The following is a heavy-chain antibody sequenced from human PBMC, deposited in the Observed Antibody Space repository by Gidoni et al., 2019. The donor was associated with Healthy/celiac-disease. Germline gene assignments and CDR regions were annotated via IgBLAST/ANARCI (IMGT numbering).Heavy chain of an antibody. CDR2: INHSGST. CDR3: ARTMIAAAGTPGMDV. CDR1: GGSFSGYY. D-gene: IGHD6-13*01. V-gene: IGHV4-34*01. Sequence: QVQLQQWGAGLLKPSETLSLTCAVYGGSFSGYYRSWIRQPPGKGLEWIGEINHSGSTNYNPSLKSRVTISVDTSKNQFSLKLSSVTAADTAVYYCARTMIAAAGTPGMDVWGQGTTVTVSS. J-gene: IGHJ6*02.